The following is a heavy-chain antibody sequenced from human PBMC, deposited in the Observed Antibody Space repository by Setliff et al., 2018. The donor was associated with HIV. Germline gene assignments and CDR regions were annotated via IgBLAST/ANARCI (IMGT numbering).Heavy chain of an antibody. CDR2: INPNSGDT. CDR3: ARTLLRDTAMASGPDY. CDR1: GYTFTRHY. V-gene: IGHV1-2*02. D-gene: IGHD5-18*01. Sequence: ASVKVSCKASGYTFTRHYLHWVRLAPGQGLEWMGWINPNSGDTNYAQKFQGRVTMTRDTSISTAYMELSRLRSDDTAVYYCARTLLRDTAMASGPDYWGQGTLVTVSS. J-gene: IGHJ4*02.